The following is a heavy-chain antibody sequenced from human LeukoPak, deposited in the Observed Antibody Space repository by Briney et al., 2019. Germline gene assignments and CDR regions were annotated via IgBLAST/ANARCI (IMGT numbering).Heavy chain of an antibody. V-gene: IGHV3-53*01. CDR1: GFTVSSNY. J-gene: IGHJ4*02. D-gene: IGHD6-19*01. CDR3: RPQSSGGGGDY. Sequence: GGSLTLSCAASGFTVSSNYMSWVRQAPGKGLEWVSVIYSGGSTYYADSVKGRFTISRDNSKNTLYLQLNSLRAEDTAVYYCRPQSSGGGGDYWGQGTLVTVSS. CDR2: IYSGGST.